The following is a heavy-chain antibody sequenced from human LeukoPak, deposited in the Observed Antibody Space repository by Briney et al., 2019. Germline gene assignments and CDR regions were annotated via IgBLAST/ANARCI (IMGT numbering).Heavy chain of an antibody. V-gene: IGHV4-59*01. D-gene: IGHD2-21*02. CDR2: IYYSGST. CDR3: ARHCGGDCYSKHLDY. CDR1: GGSISSYY. Sequence: SETLSLTCTVSGGSISSYYWSCIRQPPGKGLEWIGYIYYSGSTNYNPSLKSRVTISVDTSKNQFSLKLSSVTAADTAVYYCARHCGGDCYSKHLDYWGQGTLVTVSS. J-gene: IGHJ4*02.